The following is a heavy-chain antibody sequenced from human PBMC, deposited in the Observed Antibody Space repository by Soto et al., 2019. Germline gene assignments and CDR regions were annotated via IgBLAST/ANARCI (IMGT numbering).Heavy chain of an antibody. D-gene: IGHD3-10*01. V-gene: IGHV4-30-2*01. CDR2: IYHSGST. J-gene: IGHJ4*02. CDR1: GGSISSGGYS. Sequence: SETLSLTCAVSGGSISSGGYSWSWIRQPPGKGLEWIGYIYHSGSTYYNPSLKSRVTISVDRSKDQLSLKVTSVTTADTAIYFCARGRVPAVWGQGTLVTVSS. CDR3: ARGRVPAV.